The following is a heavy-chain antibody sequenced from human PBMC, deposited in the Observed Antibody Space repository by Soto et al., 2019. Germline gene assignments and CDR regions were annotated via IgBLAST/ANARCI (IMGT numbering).Heavy chain of an antibody. V-gene: IGHV3-30-3*01. J-gene: IGHJ6*02. CDR1: GFTFNTYA. D-gene: IGHD1-26*01. CDR2: ISYDGSNK. CDR3: ARGRHWENYYYGMDV. Sequence: PGGSLRLSCAASGFTFNTYAMHWVRQAPGKGLEWVAVISYDGSNKYYADSVKGRFTISRDNSKNTLYLQMNSLRAEDTAVYYCARGRHWENYYYGMDVWGQGTTVTVSS.